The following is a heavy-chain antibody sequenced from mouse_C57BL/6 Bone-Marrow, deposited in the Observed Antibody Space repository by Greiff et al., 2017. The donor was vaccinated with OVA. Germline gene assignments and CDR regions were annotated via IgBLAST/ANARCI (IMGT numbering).Heavy chain of an antibody. J-gene: IGHJ3*01. V-gene: IGHV2-2*01. D-gene: IGHD2-4*01. CDR3: ARNRDYGGEAWFAY. CDR2: IWSGGST. CDR1: GFSLTSYG. Sequence: QVQLKESGPGLVQPSQSLSITCTVSGFSLTSYGVHWVRQSPGKGLEWLGVIWSGGSTDYNAAFISRLSISKDNSKSQVFFKMNSLQADDTAIYYCARNRDYGGEAWFAYWGQGTLVTVSA.